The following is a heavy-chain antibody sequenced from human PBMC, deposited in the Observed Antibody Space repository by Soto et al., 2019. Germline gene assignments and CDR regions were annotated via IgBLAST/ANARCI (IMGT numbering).Heavy chain of an antibody. D-gene: IGHD2-2*01. V-gene: IGHV1-8*01. CDR3: ARGLGYCSSTSCPMYWFDP. CDR1: GYTFTIYY. CDR2: MNPNSGNT. J-gene: IGHJ5*02. Sequence: ASVKVSCKASGYTFTIYYINWVRQATGQGLEWMGWMNPNSGNTGYAQKFQGRVTMTRNTSISTAYMELSSLRSEDTAVYYCARGLGYCSSTSCPMYWFDPWGQGTLVTVSS.